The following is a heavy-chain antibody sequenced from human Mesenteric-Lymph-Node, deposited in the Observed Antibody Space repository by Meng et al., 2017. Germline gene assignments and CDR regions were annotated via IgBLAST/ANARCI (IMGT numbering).Heavy chain of an antibody. Sequence: SETLSLTCTVSGGSISSSSYHWGWIRQPPGKGLEWMGNIFYSGTTYYNPSLKSRVTISVDSSKNRFSLKLSSVTAADTAVYYCARVLINLYHGSGVDYWGQGTLVTVSS. V-gene: IGHV4-39*07. CDR1: GGSISSSSYH. CDR3: ARVLINLYHGSGVDY. D-gene: IGHD3-10*01. CDR2: IFYSGTT. J-gene: IGHJ4*02.